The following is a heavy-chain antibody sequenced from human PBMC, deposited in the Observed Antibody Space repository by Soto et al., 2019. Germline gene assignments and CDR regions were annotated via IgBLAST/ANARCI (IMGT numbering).Heavy chain of an antibody. CDR3: ARGRRGYSCGCCDY. V-gene: IGHV1-69*12. D-gene: IGHD5-18*01. CDR1: GGTFSSYA. J-gene: IGHJ4*02. Sequence: QVQLVQSGAEVKKPGSSVKVSCKASGGTFSSYAISWVRQAPGQGLEWMGGIIPIFGTANYAQKFQGRVTITADELXGTAYMELSSLRSEDTAGYYCARGRRGYSCGCCDYWGQGTLVTVSS. CDR2: IIPIFGTA.